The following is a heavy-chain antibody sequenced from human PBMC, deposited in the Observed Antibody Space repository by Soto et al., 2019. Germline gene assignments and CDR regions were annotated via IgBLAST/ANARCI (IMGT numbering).Heavy chain of an antibody. J-gene: IGHJ4*02. CDR2: IFHTGSA. CDR1: GGSITSNW. V-gene: IGHV4-4*02. CDR3: ARHIAVSGTRGFDH. D-gene: IGHD2-21*01. Sequence: QVQLQESGPGLMKPSGTLSLTCAVSGGSITSNWWCWVRQPPGKGLEWIAEIFHTGSAHYNPSLMGRLTIPMDKSRNHLSLNLNSVTAADTAVYYCARHIAVSGTRGFDHWGQGTLVTVSS.